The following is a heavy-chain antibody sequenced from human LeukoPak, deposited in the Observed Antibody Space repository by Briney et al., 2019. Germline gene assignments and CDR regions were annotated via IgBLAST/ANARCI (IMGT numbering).Heavy chain of an antibody. CDR1: GYTFTSYY. CDR3: ARDQSAYYYDSSGYYRY. D-gene: IGHD3-22*01. V-gene: IGHV1-46*01. CDR2: INPSGGST. J-gene: IGHJ4*02. Sequence: ASVKVSCKASGYTFTSYYMHWVRQAPGQGLEWMGIINPSGGSTSYAQKFQGRVTVTRDTSTSTVYMELSSLRSEDTAVYYCARDQSAYYYDSSGYYRYWGQGTLVTVSS.